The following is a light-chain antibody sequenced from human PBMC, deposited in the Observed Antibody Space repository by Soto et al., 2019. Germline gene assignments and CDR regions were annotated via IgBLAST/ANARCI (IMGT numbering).Light chain of an antibody. CDR3: QQSYSAPIT. Sequence: DIQMTQSPSSLSASVGDRISITCRASQTITSYLSWFQQKPGKAPKLLIYAASRLQSGVPSRFSGSGSGADFTLTISSLQPEDFATYYWQQSYSAPITFGQGTRLEIK. CDR1: QTITSY. V-gene: IGKV1-39*01. CDR2: AAS. J-gene: IGKJ5*01.